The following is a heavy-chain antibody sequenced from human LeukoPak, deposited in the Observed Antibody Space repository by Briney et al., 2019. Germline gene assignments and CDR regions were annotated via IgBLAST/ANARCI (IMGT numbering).Heavy chain of an antibody. D-gene: IGHD3-3*01. CDR1: GLTFGDYA. V-gene: IGHV3-49*04. CDR2: IRSKVHGGTT. CDR3: TRASFGDFWSGYYEDY. J-gene: IGHJ4*02. Sequence: GRSLRLSCTASGLTFGDYAMGWVRQAPGKGLEWVGFIRSKVHGGTTEYAASVKGRFTISRDDSKSIAYVQMNSLKIEDTAVYYCTRASFGDFWSGYYEDYWGQGTLVTVSS.